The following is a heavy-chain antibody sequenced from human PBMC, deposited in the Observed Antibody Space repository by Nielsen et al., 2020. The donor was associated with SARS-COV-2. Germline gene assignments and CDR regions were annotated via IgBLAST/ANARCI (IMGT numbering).Heavy chain of an antibody. CDR3: ASCPFSGGDLYFDY. J-gene: IGHJ4*02. CDR2: IYSGGST. V-gene: IGHV3-53*01. Sequence: SLKISCAASWFTVSSNYMSWVRQAPGKGLEWVSVIYSGGSTYYADSVKGRFTISRDNSKNTLYLQMNSLRAEDTAVYYCASCPFSGGDLYFDYWGQGTLVTVSS. CDR1: WFTVSSNY. D-gene: IGHD2-21*02.